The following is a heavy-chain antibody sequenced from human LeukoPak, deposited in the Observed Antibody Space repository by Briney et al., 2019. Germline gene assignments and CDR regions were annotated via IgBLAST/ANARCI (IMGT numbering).Heavy chain of an antibody. CDR3: ARSWGDSSGHYTQLDF. CDR1: GYTFNGYY. Sequence: ASVTVSCKASGYTFNGYYMHWVRQAPGQGLEWMGWINPNSGGTNYVQKFQGRVTMTRDTSISTAYMELSRLIFDDTAVYYCARSWGDSSGHYTQLDFWGQGTLVTVSS. D-gene: IGHD3-22*01. V-gene: IGHV1-2*02. CDR2: INPNSGGT. J-gene: IGHJ4*02.